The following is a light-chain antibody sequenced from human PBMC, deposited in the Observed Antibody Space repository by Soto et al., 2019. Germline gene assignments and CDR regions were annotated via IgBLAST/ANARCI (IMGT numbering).Light chain of an antibody. Sequence: DLQMTQSPSYLSASVGDRFTSTCQASQDISDVLNWYQQQPGKAPKXXIYDASKLQTGVPSRFSGRGYGKDFTFTISSLQTDDSGTYYCQQFYDLPITLGQGTRLEIK. CDR1: QDISDV. CDR2: DAS. V-gene: IGKV1-33*01. J-gene: IGKJ5*01. CDR3: QQFYDLPIT.